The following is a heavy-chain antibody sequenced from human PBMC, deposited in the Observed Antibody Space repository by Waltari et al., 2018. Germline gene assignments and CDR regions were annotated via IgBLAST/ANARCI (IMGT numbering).Heavy chain of an antibody. Sequence: EVQLVESGGGLAQPGGSLRLSCAASGLSFSNYWMTWVRQASGKGPELVTNIKQDGSVKYSMDSVKGRFTISRDNAKNSLYLQMNNLRVEDTAVYYCTRGGRDSSWYWRDWGQGTLVTVSS. V-gene: IGHV3-7*01. J-gene: IGHJ4*02. CDR2: IKQDGSVK. CDR3: TRGGRDSSWYWRD. D-gene: IGHD6-13*01. CDR1: GLSFSNYW.